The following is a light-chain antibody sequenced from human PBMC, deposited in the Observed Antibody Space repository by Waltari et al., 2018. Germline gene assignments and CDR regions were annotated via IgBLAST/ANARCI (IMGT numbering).Light chain of an antibody. J-gene: IGLJ3*02. CDR3: QTGGHGTWV. Sequence: QLVLTQSPPASASLGASLKLTCTLSSWHSSTVVACPHQQPEKGPRYSMKVNSDASHSKGDEIPDRFSGSSSGAERYLTISSLQSEDEADYYCQTGGHGTWVFGGGTKLTVL. V-gene: IGLV4-69*02. CDR2: VNSDASH. CDR1: SWHSSTV.